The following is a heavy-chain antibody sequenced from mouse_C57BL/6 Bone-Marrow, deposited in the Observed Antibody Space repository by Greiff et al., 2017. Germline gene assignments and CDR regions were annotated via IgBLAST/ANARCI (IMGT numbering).Heavy chain of an antibody. CDR1: GYTFTSYW. CDR2: IDPSDSYT. CDR3: ATAMNTTGDTLYYYAMDY. D-gene: IGHD2-4*01. J-gene: IGHJ4*01. V-gene: IGHV1-50*01. Sequence: QVQLQQPGAELVKPGASVKLSCKASGYTFTSYWMQWVKQRPGQGLEWIGEIDPSDSYTNYNQKFKGKATLTVDTSSSTAYMQLSSLTSEDSAVYYDATAMNTTGDTLYYYAMDYWGQGTSVTVSS.